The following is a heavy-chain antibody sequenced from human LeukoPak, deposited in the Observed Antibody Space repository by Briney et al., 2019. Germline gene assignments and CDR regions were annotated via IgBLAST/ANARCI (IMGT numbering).Heavy chain of an antibody. CDR1: GFTFTKYW. V-gene: IGHV3-7*05. CDR2: IKQDGGER. D-gene: IGHD6-19*01. J-gene: IGHJ3*02. Sequence: GGSLRLSCAASGFTFTKYWMNWVRQAPGKGLEWVATIKQDGGERYNVDSVKGRFTISRDNAKNSLYLQMNSLRAEDTAIYYCAREITVAGKEGAFDIWGPGTMLTVSS. CDR3: AREITVAGKEGAFDI.